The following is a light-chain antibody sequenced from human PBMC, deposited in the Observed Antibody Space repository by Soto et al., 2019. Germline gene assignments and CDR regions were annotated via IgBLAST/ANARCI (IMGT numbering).Light chain of an antibody. CDR3: VQRSTWPWT. Sequence: IVLTQSPATLSLSPGARATLSCRAGQSVSNYLAWYQQKPGQAPRLLIYDTFNRATGIPARFSGSGSGTDFTLTIRSLEPEDLAVYFCVQRSTWPWTSGQGTKVEIK. CDR1: QSVSNY. CDR2: DTF. V-gene: IGKV3-11*01. J-gene: IGKJ1*01.